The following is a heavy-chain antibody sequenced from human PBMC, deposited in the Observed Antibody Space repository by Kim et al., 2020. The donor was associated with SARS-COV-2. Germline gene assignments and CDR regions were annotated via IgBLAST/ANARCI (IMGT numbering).Heavy chain of an antibody. V-gene: IGHV3-15*01. J-gene: IGHJ5*02. CDR3: TTDLGGYYGSVSYYSYNWFDP. CDR1: GFTFSNAW. Sequence: GGSLRLSCAASGFTFSNAWMSWVRQAPGKGLEWVGRIKSKTDGGTTDYAAPVKGRFTISRDDSKNTLYLQMNSLKTEDTAVYYCTTDLGGYYGSVSYYSYNWFDPWGQGTLVTVSS. CDR2: IKSKTDGGTT. D-gene: IGHD3-10*01.